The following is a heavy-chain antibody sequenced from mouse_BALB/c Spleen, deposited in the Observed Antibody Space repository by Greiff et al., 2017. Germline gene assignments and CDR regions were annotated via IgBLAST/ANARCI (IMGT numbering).Heavy chain of an antibody. CDR2: IYPGNSDT. CDR1: GYSFTSYW. D-gene: IGHD2-1*01. V-gene: IGHV1-5*01. CDR3: TRYYYGNYFDY. J-gene: IGHJ2*01. Sequence: VQLKQSGTVLARPGASVKMSCKASGYSFTSYWMHWVKQRPGQGLEWIGAIYPGNSDTSYNQKFKGKAKLTAVTSASTAYMELSSLTNEDSAVYYCTRYYYGNYFDYWGQGTTLTVSS.